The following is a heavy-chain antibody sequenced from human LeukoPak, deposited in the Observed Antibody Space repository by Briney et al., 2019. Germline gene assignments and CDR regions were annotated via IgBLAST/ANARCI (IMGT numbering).Heavy chain of an antibody. D-gene: IGHD1-26*01. CDR2: IIPIFGTA. J-gene: IGHJ3*02. V-gene: IGHV1-69*05. Sequence: SVKVSCKASGGTFSSYAISWVRQAPGQGLEWMGGIIPIFGTANYAQKFQGRVTITTDESTSTAYMELSSLRSEDTAVYYCAREVHVRVGAFDIWGQGTMVTVSS. CDR3: AREVHVRVGAFDI. CDR1: GGTFSSYA.